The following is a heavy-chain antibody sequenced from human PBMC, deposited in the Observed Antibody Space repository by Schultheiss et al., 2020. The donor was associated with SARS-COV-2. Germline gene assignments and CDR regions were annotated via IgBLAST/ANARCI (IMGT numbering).Heavy chain of an antibody. D-gene: IGHD2-2*01. CDR3: AREGYCSSTSCYDDYYYYYMDV. CDR1: GGSISSSNW. Sequence: SETLSLTCAVSGGSISSSNWWSWVRQPPGKGLEWIGEIYHSGSTNYNPSLKSRVTISVDKSKNQLSLKLSSVTAADTAVYYCAREGYCSSTSCYDDYYYYYMDVWGKGTTVTVSS. V-gene: IGHV4-4*02. J-gene: IGHJ6*03. CDR2: IYHSGST.